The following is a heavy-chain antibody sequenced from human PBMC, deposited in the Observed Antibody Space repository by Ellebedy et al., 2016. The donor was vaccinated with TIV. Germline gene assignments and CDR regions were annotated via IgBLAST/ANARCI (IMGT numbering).Heavy chain of an antibody. D-gene: IGHD1-1*01. CDR2: MNPKSGNT. CDR1: GYTFASYD. J-gene: IGHJ4*02. CDR3: ARGRRDNWSSYLFDH. Sequence: AASVKVSCKASGYTFASYDINWVRQANGQGLEWMGWMNPKSGNTGYAQKFQGRVTMTRNTSISPAFMELSSLRSEDTAVYYCARGRRDNWSSYLFDHWGQGTLVPVSS. V-gene: IGHV1-8*01.